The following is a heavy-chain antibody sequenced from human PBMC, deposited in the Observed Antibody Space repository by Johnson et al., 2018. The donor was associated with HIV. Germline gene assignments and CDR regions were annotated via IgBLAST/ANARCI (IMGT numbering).Heavy chain of an antibody. D-gene: IGHD1-14*01. CDR3: AKGGSLTQDAPFDI. J-gene: IGHJ3*02. Sequence: VQLVESGGGLVQPGGSQRLSCAASGFTVSTNYMTWVRQAPGKGLECVSLIYSDGNTYYADSVKGRFTISRDNSKNTLYLQMNSLRAEDTAVYYCAKGGSLTQDAPFDIWGQGTMVTVSS. V-gene: IGHV3-66*01. CDR2: IYSDGNT. CDR1: GFTVSTNY.